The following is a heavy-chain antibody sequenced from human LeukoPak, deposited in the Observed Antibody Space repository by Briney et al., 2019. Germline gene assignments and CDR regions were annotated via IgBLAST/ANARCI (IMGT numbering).Heavy chain of an antibody. CDR2: IHSSGST. CDR3: ARDNDFFDY. Sequence: SETLSLTCSVSGGSINTYYWICIRQPAGKGLEWIGRIHSSGSTHYNPSLKSRVTMSLDTSKNQFSLTLTSVTAADTAVYYCARDNDFFDYWGQGTLVTVSS. V-gene: IGHV4-4*07. CDR1: GGSINTYY. J-gene: IGHJ4*02.